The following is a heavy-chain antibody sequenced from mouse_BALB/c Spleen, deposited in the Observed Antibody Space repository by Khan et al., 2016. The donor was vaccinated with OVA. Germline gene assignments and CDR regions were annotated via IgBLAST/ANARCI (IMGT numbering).Heavy chain of an antibody. CDR3: SFFDYDGIDH. J-gene: IGHJ2*01. D-gene: IGHD2-4*01. CDR2: MHFSGRT. Sequence: EVQLQESGPDLVEPSQSLSLTCTVTGFSITSDYSWHWIRQFPGNKLEWLGYMHFSGRTNYNPSLKSRISITRDSSGNQFFLQLNSVTTEDSATYYCSFFDYDGIDHWGQGTTLTVSS. CDR1: GFSITSDYS. V-gene: IGHV3-1*02.